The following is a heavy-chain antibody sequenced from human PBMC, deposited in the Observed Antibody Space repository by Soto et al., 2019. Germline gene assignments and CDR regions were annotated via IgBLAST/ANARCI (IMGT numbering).Heavy chain of an antibody. V-gene: IGHV1-69*13. CDR1: GGTFSSYA. J-gene: IGHJ4*02. CDR2: IIPIFGTA. D-gene: IGHD6-13*01. CDR3: ARVPWDSEYSSSWNFDY. Sequence: GAPVKVSCKASGGTFSSYAISWVRQAPGQGLEWMGGIIPIFGTANYAQKFQGRVTITADESTSTAYMELSSLRSEDTAVYYCARVPWDSEYSSSWNFDYWGQGTLVTVSS.